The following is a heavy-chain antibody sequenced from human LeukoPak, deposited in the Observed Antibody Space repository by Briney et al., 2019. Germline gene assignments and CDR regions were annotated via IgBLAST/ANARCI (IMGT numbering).Heavy chain of an antibody. V-gene: IGHV4-34*01. CDR2: INHSGST. J-gene: IGHJ4*02. Sequence: SETLSLTCAVYGGSFSGYYWSWIRQPPGKGLEWIGEINHSGSTNYNPSLKSRVTISVDTSKNQFSLKLSSVTAADTAVYYCARGWSEYYDSSGYHFDYWGQGTLVTVSS. D-gene: IGHD3-22*01. CDR1: GGSFSGYY. CDR3: ARGWSEYYDSSGYHFDY.